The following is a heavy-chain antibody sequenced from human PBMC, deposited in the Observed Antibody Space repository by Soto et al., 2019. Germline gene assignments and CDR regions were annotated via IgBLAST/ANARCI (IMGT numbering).Heavy chain of an antibody. CDR1: GFTFSSYS. CDR2: ISSSSSYI. CDR3: ARVSTAYYYGMDV. J-gene: IGHJ6*02. Sequence: EVQLVESGAGLVKPGGSLRLSCAASGFTFSSYSMNWVRQAPGKGLEWVSSISSSSSYIYYADSVKGRFTISRDNAKNSLYLQMNSLRSEDTAVYYCARVSTAYYYGMDVWGQGTTVTVSS. V-gene: IGHV3-21*01.